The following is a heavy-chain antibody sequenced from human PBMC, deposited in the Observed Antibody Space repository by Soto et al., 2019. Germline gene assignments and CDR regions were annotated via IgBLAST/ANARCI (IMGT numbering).Heavy chain of an antibody. CDR3: AKSSLVSGTYGLDH. CDR1: GFTFRSFG. Sequence: GGSLRLSCAASGFTFRSFGMHWVRQAPGKGLEWVSLISHDGDKKNYADSVKGRFTISRDNSNNTLFLEMNSLRPEDTAVYYCAKSSLVSGTYGLDHWGQGTLVTVPS. D-gene: IGHD1-26*01. V-gene: IGHV3-30*18. J-gene: IGHJ4*02. CDR2: ISHDGDKK.